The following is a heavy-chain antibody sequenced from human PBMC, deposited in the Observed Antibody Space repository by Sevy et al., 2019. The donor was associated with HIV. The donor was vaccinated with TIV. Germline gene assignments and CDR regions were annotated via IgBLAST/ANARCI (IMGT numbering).Heavy chain of an antibody. D-gene: IGHD1-20*01. CDR1: GGSISGYY. V-gene: IGHV4-59*01. Sequence: SETLSLTCTVSGGSISGYYWSWIRQPPGKGLEWIGYISYSGSTNYNPSPKSRVTISVDTSKNEFSLKLSSVTAADTGVYYCERSRVITGTFDYWGQGTLVTVSS. J-gene: IGHJ4*02. CDR2: ISYSGST. CDR3: ERSRVITGTFDY.